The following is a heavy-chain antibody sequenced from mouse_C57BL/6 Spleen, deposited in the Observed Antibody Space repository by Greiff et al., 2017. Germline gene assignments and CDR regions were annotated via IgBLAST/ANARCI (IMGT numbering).Heavy chain of an antibody. V-gene: IGHV2-5*01. CDR3: AKNEKIHYYAMDY. CDR2: IWRGGST. CDR1: GFSLTSYG. Sequence: VQRVESGPGLVQPSQSLSITCTVSGFSLTSYGVHWVRQSPGQGLEWLGVIWRGGSTDYNAAFLSRLSTTKDNSKSQVFFKMSSLQADDTAIYYCAKNEKIHYYAMDYWGQGTSVTVSS. J-gene: IGHJ4*01.